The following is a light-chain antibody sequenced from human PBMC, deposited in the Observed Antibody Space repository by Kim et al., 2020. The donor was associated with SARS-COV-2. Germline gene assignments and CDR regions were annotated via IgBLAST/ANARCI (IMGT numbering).Light chain of an antibody. Sequence: QMVTNACSGSSYNIRNNAVNWYQQLPGKAPKLLIYYDDLLPSWVSDRFSGSKSGTSASLAISGLQSEDEADYYCAAWDDRLNGWVFGGGTQLTVL. V-gene: IGLV1-36*01. CDR3: AAWDDRLNGWV. J-gene: IGLJ3*02. CDR1: SYNIRNNA. CDR2: YDD.